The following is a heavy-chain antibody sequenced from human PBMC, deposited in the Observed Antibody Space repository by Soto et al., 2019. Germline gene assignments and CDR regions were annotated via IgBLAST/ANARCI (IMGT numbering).Heavy chain of an antibody. CDR1: GYTLTELS. Sequence: QVQLVQSGAEVKKPGASVKVSCKVSGYTLTELSMHWVRQAPGKGLEWMGGFDPEDGETIYAQKFQGRVTMTVDTCTDIAYMELSSLRSEDMAVYYCATSSPFFGVVIPYYYYGMDVWGQGTTVTVSS. CDR3: ATSSPFFGVVIPYYYYGMDV. V-gene: IGHV1-24*01. D-gene: IGHD3-3*01. CDR2: FDPEDGET. J-gene: IGHJ6*02.